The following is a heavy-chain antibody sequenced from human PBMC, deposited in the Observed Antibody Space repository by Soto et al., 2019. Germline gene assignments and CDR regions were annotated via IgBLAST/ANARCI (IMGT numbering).Heavy chain of an antibody. CDR1: GGTFRSYA. D-gene: IGHD3-3*01. CDR2: IIPIFGTA. Sequence: QVQLVQSGAEVKKPGSSVKVSCKASGGTFRSYAISWVRQDPGQGLEWMGGIIPIFGTANYAQKFQGRVTITADESTSTAYMELSSLRSEDTALYYCAASPPYDFPDFYFPYWGHGTLVTVSS. CDR3: AASPPYDFPDFYFPY. V-gene: IGHV1-69*01. J-gene: IGHJ4*01.